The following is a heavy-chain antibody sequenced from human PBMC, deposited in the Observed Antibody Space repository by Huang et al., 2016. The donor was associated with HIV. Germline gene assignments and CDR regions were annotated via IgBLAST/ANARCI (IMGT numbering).Heavy chain of an antibody. V-gene: IGHV4-34*02. D-gene: IGHD3-10*01. J-gene: IGHJ5*02. Sequence: QVHLQQWGAGLLKSAETLSLTCAVYGGSLSGYYWSWLRQTPGKGLEGIGEINHIGSPNYNPCLKSRVSISMDGSKKQFSLKLRSISDADTAVYFCARDATKNPRGWFDPWGQGTLVTVSS. CDR3: ARDATKNPRGWFDP. CDR2: INHIGSP. CDR1: GGSLSGYY.